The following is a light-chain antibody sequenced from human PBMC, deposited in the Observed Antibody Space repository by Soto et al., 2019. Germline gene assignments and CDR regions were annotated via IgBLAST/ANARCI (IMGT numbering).Light chain of an antibody. J-gene: IGKJ1*01. CDR3: QQYNDNWT. V-gene: IGKV1-5*03. CDR1: QSISSW. Sequence: DIQMTQSPSTLSASVGDRVTITCRASQSISSWLAWYQQKPGQAPKLLIYKASTLQSGVPSRFSGSGSGTEFTLAISNLQPDDSATYYCQQYNDNWTFGQGTKVEIK. CDR2: KAS.